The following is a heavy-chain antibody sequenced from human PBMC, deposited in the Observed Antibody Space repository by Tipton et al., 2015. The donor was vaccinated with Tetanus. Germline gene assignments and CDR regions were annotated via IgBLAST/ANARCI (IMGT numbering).Heavy chain of an antibody. CDR2: ISPSGRS. V-gene: IGHV4-61*08. J-gene: IGHJ4*02. CDR3: ARANYDFPNKGPFDF. D-gene: IGHD3-3*01. CDR1: GGSIRSGDHQ. Sequence: TLSLTCTVSGGSIRSGDHQWNWIRQPPGKGLEWLAYISPSGRSNSNYSLKSRITVSQDTSKNLFSLKLTSVTAADTAVYYCARANYDFPNKGPFDFWGQGMPVIVSS.